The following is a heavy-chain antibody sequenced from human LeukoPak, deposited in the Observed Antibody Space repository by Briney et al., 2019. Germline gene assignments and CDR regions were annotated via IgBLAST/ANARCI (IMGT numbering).Heavy chain of an antibody. D-gene: IGHD3-22*01. CDR1: GFTFSSYA. Sequence: GGSLRLSXAASGFTFSSYAMSWVRQAPGKGLEWVSAISGSGGSTYYADSVKGRFTISRDNSKNTLYPQMNSLRAEDTAVYYCAGSSGYHHEDYWGQGTLVTVSS. CDR2: ISGSGGST. V-gene: IGHV3-23*01. CDR3: AGSSGYHHEDY. J-gene: IGHJ4*02.